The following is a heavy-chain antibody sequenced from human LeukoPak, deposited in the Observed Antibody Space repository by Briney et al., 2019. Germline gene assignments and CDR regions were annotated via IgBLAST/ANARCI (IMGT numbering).Heavy chain of an antibody. CDR3: ARIHDSSGYYDY. CDR2: ISSSSSYT. D-gene: IGHD3-22*01. J-gene: IGHJ4*02. CDR1: GFNLSDYY. V-gene: IGHV3-11*03. Sequence: PGGSLRLSCAASGFNLSDYYMRWIRQAPGKGLEGVSYISSSSSYTNYADSVKGRFTISRDNAKNSLYLQMNSLRAEDTAVYYCARIHDSSGYYDYWGQGTLVTVSS.